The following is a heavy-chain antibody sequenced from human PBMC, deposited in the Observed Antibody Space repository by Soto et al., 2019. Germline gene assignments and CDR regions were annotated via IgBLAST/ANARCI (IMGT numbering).Heavy chain of an antibody. D-gene: IGHD6-19*01. Sequence: PSETLSLTCAVSGGSISSGGYSWSWVRQPPGKGLEWIGEIYHSGSTNYNPSLKSRVTISVDKSKNQFSLKLSSVTAADTAVYYCARDRTAVAGIDIWGQGTMVTVSS. CDR3: ARDRTAVAGIDI. CDR2: IYHSGST. CDR1: GGSISSGGYS. J-gene: IGHJ3*02. V-gene: IGHV4-4*02.